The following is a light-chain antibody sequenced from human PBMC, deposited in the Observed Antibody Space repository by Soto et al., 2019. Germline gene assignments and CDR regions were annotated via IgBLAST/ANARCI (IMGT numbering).Light chain of an antibody. J-gene: IGLJ3*02. CDR1: FSNIGSNY. V-gene: IGLV1-47*01. Sequence: QSVLTQPPSASGAPGQRVTISCSGSFSNIGSNYVYWYQQLPGTAPRLLIYRNGQRPSGVPDRFSGPKSGASASLDISGLRSEDEADYYCAAWNASVWVFGGGTQLTVL. CDR2: RNG. CDR3: AAWNASVWV.